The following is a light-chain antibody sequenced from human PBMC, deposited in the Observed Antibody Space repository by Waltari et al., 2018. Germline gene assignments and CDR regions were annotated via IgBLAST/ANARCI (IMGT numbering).Light chain of an antibody. CDR3: QHHVRLPAT. CDR2: ASS. J-gene: IGKJ1*01. CDR1: QNIGHY. V-gene: IGKV3-20*01. Sequence: IVLTQSPGTLSLSPGGRATLSCRASQNIGHYLAWYQQKPGQAPRLLLYASSTRAAGIPDRFSGSGSGADFSLTITRLEPDDFAVYYCQHHVRLPATFGQGTKV.